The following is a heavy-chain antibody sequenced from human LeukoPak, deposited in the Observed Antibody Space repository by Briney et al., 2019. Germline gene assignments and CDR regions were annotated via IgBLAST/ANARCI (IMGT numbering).Heavy chain of an antibody. CDR1: GYSSTNYW. D-gene: IGHD6-19*01. CDR3: ARRIAVAATSTDAFDM. Sequence: PGESLKISCQGSGYSSTNYWIAWVRQMPGKGLEWMGIINPGDSSTRYSSSFQGQVTISADRSITTAYLQWSSLKASDTAIYYCARRIAVAATSTDAFDMWGQGTMVTVSS. J-gene: IGHJ3*02. V-gene: IGHV5-51*01. CDR2: INPGDSST.